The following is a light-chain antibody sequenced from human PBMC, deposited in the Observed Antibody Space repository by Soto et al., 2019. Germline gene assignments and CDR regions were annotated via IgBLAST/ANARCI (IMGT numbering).Light chain of an antibody. Sequence: DIQMTQSPSTLSASVGDRVTITCRASQSVSSSLAWYQQKPGKAPKVLIYDASTLENGVPSRFSGSGSGTEFTLTISSLQPDDFATYYCQQYNSYSPRTFGQGPRWIS. CDR1: QSVSSS. CDR3: QQYNSYSPRT. CDR2: DAS. V-gene: IGKV1-5*01. J-gene: IGKJ1*01.